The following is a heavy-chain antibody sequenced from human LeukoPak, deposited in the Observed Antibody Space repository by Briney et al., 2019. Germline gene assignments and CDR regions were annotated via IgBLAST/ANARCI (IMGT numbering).Heavy chain of an antibody. D-gene: IGHD1-26*01. CDR2: IKGDGIST. CDR3: ARAPPAGTKWELLFLPMDV. Sequence: GGSLRLSCAASGFTFSSYWMHWVRQAPGKGLVWVSRIKGDGISTNYADSVKGRFTISRDNSKNTLYLQMNSLRAEDTAVYYCARAPPAGTKWELLFLPMDVWGQGTTVTVSS. V-gene: IGHV3-74*01. CDR1: GFTFSSYW. J-gene: IGHJ6*02.